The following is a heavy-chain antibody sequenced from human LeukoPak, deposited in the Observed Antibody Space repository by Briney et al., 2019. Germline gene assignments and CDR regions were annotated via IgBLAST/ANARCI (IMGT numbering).Heavy chain of an antibody. D-gene: IGHD7-27*01. CDR1: GYTFTSYD. Sequence: ASVKVSCKASGYTFTSYDINWVRQAPGQGPEWRGWMNTNSGKTGYAQKFQGRVTITWDTSISTAYMDLSSLRSEDTAVYYCARSPTGAFDIWGQGTMVTVSS. J-gene: IGHJ3*02. V-gene: IGHV1-8*01. CDR3: ARSPTGAFDI. CDR2: MNTNSGKT.